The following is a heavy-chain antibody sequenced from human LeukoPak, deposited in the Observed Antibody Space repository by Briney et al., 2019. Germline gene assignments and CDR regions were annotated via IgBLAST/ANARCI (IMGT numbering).Heavy chain of an antibody. CDR3: ARGRTNPGYCSSTSCDWFDP. V-gene: IGHV1-2*04. CDR2: INPNSGGT. CDR1: GYTFTGYY. D-gene: IGHD2-2*01. J-gene: IGHJ5*02. Sequence: ASVKVSCKASGYTFTGYYMHWVRQAPGQGLEWMGWINPNSGGTNYAQKFQGWVTMTRDTSISTAYMELSRLRSDDTAVYYCARGRTNPGYCSSTSCDWFDPWGQGTLVTVSS.